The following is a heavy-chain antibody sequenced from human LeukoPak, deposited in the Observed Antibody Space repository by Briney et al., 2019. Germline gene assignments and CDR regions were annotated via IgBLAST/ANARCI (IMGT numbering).Heavy chain of an antibody. V-gene: IGHV3-23*01. D-gene: IGHD4/OR15-4a*01. CDR3: AKDPEDYGGPRGWFDP. CDR1: GFTFSSYS. J-gene: IGHJ5*02. Sequence: GGSLRLSCAASGFTFSSYSMNWVRQVPGKGLEWVSGISGSGGITHYADSVKGRFTISRDNSKNTLYLQMNSLRAEDTAVYYCAKDPEDYGGPRGWFDPWGQGTLVTVSS. CDR2: ISGSGGIT.